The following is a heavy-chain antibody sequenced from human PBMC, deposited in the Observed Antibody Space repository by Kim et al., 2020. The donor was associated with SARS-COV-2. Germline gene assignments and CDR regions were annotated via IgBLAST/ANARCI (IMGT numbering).Heavy chain of an antibody. D-gene: IGHD2-21*02. J-gene: IGHJ4*02. V-gene: IGHV4-39*01. Sequence: PSLKTRVTIAVDTSKNQFSLKLSSVTAADTAVYYCARLGVVTPVYHFDYWGQGTLVTVSS. CDR3: ARLGVVTPVYHFDY.